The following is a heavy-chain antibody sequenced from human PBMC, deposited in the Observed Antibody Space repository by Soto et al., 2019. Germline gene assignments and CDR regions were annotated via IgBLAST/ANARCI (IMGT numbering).Heavy chain of an antibody. V-gene: IGHV3-20*01. Sequence: GGSLRLSCAASGFTFDDYGMSWVRQAPGKGLEWVSGINWNGGSTGYADSVKGRFTISRDNAKNSLYLQMNSLRAEDTALYHCARKGGYCSGGSCEYFDYWGQGTLVTVSS. CDR2: INWNGGST. J-gene: IGHJ4*02. D-gene: IGHD2-15*01. CDR1: GFTFDDYG. CDR3: ARKGGYCSGGSCEYFDY.